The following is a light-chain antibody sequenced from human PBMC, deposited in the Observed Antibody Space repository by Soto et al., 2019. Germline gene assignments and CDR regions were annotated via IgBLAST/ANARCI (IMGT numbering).Light chain of an antibody. Sequence: QSALTQPASVSGSPGQSITISCTGTSSDVGSYNLVSWYQQHPSKAPKLMIYEGSKRPSGVSNRFSGSKSGNTASLTISGLQAEDEADYYCCSYAGSSTLFGGGTKLTVL. CDR1: SSDVGSYNL. CDR2: EGS. CDR3: CSYAGSSTL. J-gene: IGLJ2*01. V-gene: IGLV2-23*01.